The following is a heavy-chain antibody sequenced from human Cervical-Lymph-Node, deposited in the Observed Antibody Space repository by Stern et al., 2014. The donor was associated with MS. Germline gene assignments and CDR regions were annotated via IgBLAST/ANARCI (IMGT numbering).Heavy chain of an antibody. CDR3: AREPAVAGTFDY. CDR1: GFTFSSYG. D-gene: IGHD6-19*01. J-gene: IGHJ4*02. V-gene: IGHV3-33*01. CDR2: IWYDGSNK. Sequence: DQLVESGGGVVQPGRSLRLSCAASGFTFSSYGMHWVRQAPGKGLEWVAVIWYDGSNKYYADSVKGRFTISRDNSKNTLYLQMNSLRAEDTAVYYCAREPAVAGTFDYWGQGTLVTVSS.